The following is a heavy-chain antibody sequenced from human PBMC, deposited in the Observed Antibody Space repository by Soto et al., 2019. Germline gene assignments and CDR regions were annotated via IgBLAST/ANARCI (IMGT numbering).Heavy chain of an antibody. CDR3: AGDTNGWSLDSLAV. D-gene: IGHD6-19*01. J-gene: IGHJ6*02. CDR2: INPGGGSA. CDR1: GSATTKYY. Sequence: QVDLVQSGAEVKRPGASVTISCKASGSATTKYYIHWVRQAPGRGLEWMGIINPGGGSASYAQILQGRVTVDRDTSTGTVFMDLTSLRSEDTAVYFCAGDTNGWSLDSLAVWGQGTTVTVSS. V-gene: IGHV1-46*04.